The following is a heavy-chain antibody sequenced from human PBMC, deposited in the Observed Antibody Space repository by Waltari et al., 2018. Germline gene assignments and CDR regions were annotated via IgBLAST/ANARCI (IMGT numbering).Heavy chain of an antibody. V-gene: IGHV4-59*01. D-gene: IGHD2-15*01. CDR2: IYYSGST. Sequence: SWIRQPPGKGLEWIGYIYYSGSTNYNPSLKSRVTISVDTSKNQFSLKLSSVTAADTAVYYCARDLRYCSGGSCYSFFDYWGQGTLVTVSS. J-gene: IGHJ4*02. CDR3: ARDLRYCSGGSCYSFFDY.